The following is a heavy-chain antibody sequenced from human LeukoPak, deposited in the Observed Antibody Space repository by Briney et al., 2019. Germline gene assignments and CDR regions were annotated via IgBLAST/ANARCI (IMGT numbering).Heavy chain of an antibody. Sequence: ASVKVSCKASGYTFTNYGISWVRQAPGQGLEWTGWISAYNGNTNYAQKLQGRVTMTTDTSTSTAYMELRSLRSDDTAVYYCATSVPGYYYDGSGCPYDWGQGTLVTAS. V-gene: IGHV1-18*01. CDR1: GYTFTNYG. D-gene: IGHD3-22*01. J-gene: IGHJ4*02. CDR2: ISAYNGNT. CDR3: ATSVPGYYYDGSGCPYD.